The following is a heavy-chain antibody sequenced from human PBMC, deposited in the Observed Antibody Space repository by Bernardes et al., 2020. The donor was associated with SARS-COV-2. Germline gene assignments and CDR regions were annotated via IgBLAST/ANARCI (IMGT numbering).Heavy chain of an antibody. CDR3: VRSAFSGGSGYFFDS. V-gene: IGHV3-74*01. CDR1: GSTLSRYW. J-gene: IGHJ4*02. CDR2: INNDGRTI. D-gene: IGHD3-22*01. Sequence: GGSLSLSGAASGSTLSRYWIHWVRPVPGKGLVWVSRINNDGRTITYADSVKGRFIISRDNAKNTLYLQMNSLRVEDAAMYYCVRSAFSGGSGYFFDSWGQGTLVTVSS.